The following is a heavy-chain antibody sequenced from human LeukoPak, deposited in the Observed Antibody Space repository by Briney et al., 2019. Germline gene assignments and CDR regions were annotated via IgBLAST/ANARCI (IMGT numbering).Heavy chain of an antibody. CDR3: ASSGLTLP. V-gene: IGHV4-38-2*01. CDR1: GFTFSDYN. CDR2: IYHSGST. D-gene: IGHD2-15*01. Sequence: GSLRLSCAASGFTFSDYNMRWIRQAPGKGLEWIGSIYHSGSTYYNPSLKSRVTISVDTSKNQFSLKLSSVTAADTAVYYCASSGLTLPWGQGTLVTVSS. J-gene: IGHJ4*02.